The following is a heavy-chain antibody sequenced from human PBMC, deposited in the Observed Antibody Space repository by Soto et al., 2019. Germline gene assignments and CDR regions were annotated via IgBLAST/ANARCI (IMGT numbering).Heavy chain of an antibody. CDR2: INHSGST. CDR3: ARVVPNWNYPGY. CDR1: GGSFSGYY. D-gene: IGHD1-7*01. V-gene: IGHV4-34*01. Sequence: SETLSLTCAVYGGSFSGYYLSWIRQPPGKGLEWIGEINHSGSTNYNPSLKSRVTISVDTSKNQFSLKLSSVTAADTAVYYCARVVPNWNYPGYWGQGTLVTVSS. J-gene: IGHJ4*02.